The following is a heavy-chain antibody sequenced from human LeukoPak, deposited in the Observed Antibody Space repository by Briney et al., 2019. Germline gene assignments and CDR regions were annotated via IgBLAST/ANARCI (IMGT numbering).Heavy chain of an antibody. CDR2: IYYSGST. D-gene: IGHD6-13*01. CDR3: ARAYTSSCRWFDP. V-gene: IGHV4-31*03. J-gene: IGHJ5*02. CDR1: GGYISSGGYY. Sequence: SETLSLTCTVSGGYISSGGYYWSWIRQHPGKGLEWIGYIYYSGSTYYNPSLKSRVTISVDTSKNQFSLKLSSVTAADTAVYYCARAYTSSCRWFDPWGQGTLVTVSS.